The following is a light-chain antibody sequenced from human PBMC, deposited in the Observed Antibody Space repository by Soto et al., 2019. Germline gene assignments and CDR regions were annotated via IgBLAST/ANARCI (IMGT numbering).Light chain of an antibody. CDR2: EGS. V-gene: IGLV2-23*03. CDR3: CSYAGSSTFVV. Sequence: QSALTQPASVSGSPGQSIIISCTGTSSDVGSYNLVSWYQQHPGKAPKLMIYEGSKRPSGVSNRFSGSKSGNTASLTISGLQAEDEADYYCCSYAGSSTFVVFGGGTKLTVL. CDR1: SSDVGSYNL. J-gene: IGLJ2*01.